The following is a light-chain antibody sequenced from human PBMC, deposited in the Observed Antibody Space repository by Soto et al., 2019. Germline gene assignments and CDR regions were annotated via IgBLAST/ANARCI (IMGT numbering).Light chain of an antibody. J-gene: IGKJ1*01. CDR1: QGISNS. V-gene: IGKV1-27*01. Sequence: DIQMTQSPSSLSASVGDGVTITCRASQGISNSLAWYQQKPGKVPKLLIYAASTLHSGVPSRFSGSGSATDFTLTISSLQPEDVATYYCQKYNSARWTFGQGTKVEIK. CDR3: QKYNSARWT. CDR2: AAS.